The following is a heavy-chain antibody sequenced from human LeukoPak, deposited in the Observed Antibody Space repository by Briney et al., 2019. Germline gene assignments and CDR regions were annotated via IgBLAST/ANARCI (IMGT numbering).Heavy chain of an antibody. CDR1: GGSISSYY. Sequence: SETLSLTCTVSGGSISSYYWSWIRQPPGKGLEWIGFIFYSGTTNYNPSLKSRVTISVDTSKNQFSLKLSSVTAADTAVYYCARGRYYYGSGSYLFDYWGQGTLVTVSS. CDR2: IFYSGTT. V-gene: IGHV4-59*12. D-gene: IGHD3-10*01. J-gene: IGHJ4*02. CDR3: ARGRYYYGSGSYLFDY.